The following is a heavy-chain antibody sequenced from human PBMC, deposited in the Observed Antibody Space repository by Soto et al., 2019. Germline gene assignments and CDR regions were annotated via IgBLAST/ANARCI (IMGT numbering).Heavy chain of an antibody. J-gene: IGHJ4*02. V-gene: IGHV1-18*01. CDR2: ISAYNGNT. Sequence: KGSRQASCFTLYHYCIRLGGQAPGQGLEWMGWISAYNGNTNYAQKLQGRVTMTTDTSTSTAYMELRSLRSDDTAVYYCARDAAVGLFDYWGQGTLVTVSS. D-gene: IGHD1-26*01. CDR1: CFTLYHYC. CDR3: ARDAAVGLFDY.